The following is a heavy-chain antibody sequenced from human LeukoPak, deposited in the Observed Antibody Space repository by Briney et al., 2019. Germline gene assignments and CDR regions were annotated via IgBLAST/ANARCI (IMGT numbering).Heavy chain of an antibody. CDR2: INHSGST. V-gene: IGHV4-34*01. CDR3: ARGLRYFDWLLSSGDY. D-gene: IGHD3-9*01. J-gene: IGHJ4*02. CDR1: GGSFSGYY. Sequence: SETRSLTCAVYGGSFSGYYWSWIRQPPGKGLEWIGEINHSGSTNYNPSLKSRVTISVDTSKNQFSLKLSSVTAADTAVYYCARGLRYFDWLLSSGDYWGQGTLVTVSS.